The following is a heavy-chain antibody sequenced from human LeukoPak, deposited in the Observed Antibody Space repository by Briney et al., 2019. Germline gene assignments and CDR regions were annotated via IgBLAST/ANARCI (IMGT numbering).Heavy chain of an antibody. D-gene: IGHD2-15*01. CDR2: INRDGSST. Sequence: QPGGSLRLSCAASGFTFSSDWMHWVRQAPGKGLVWVSRINRDGSSTSYADSVKGRFTISRDNAKNTLYLQMNGLRAEDTAVYYCARGLPPDYWGQGTLVTVSS. CDR1: GFTFSSDW. V-gene: IGHV3-74*01. CDR3: ARGLPPDY. J-gene: IGHJ4*02.